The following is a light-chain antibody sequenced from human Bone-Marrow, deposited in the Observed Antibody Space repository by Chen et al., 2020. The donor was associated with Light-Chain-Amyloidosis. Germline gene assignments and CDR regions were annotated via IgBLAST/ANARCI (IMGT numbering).Light chain of an antibody. CDR2: DVS. CDR1: SRAMGGYNY. CDR3: SSYTSSTTHVV. Sequence: QSALTQPASVSAPPGQSITISSTGTSRAMGGYNYVPWYQPHPDKAPKLMIYDVSNRPSGVSDRFSDSKSGYTTSLTISGLHAEDEADYYCSSYTSSTTHVVFGGGTKLTVL. V-gene: IGLV2-14*03. J-gene: IGLJ2*01.